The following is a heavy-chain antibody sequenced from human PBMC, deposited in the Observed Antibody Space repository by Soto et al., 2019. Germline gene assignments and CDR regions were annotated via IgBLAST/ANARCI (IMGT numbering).Heavy chain of an antibody. Sequence: PSETLSLTCNVSGASISSYNYWSWIRQHPGKGLEWIGYIFYSGTTYYNPSLKSRVTISVDTSKNQFSLKLSSVTAADTAVYYCARSVDPWGQGTLVTVSS. CDR3: ARSVDP. CDR2: IFYSGTT. J-gene: IGHJ5*02. V-gene: IGHV4-31*03. CDR1: GASISSYNY.